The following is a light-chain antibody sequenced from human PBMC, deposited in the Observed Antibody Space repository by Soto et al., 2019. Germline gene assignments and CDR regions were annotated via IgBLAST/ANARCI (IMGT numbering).Light chain of an antibody. V-gene: IGLV4-69*01. CDR1: SGHSSYA. Sequence: QPVLTQSPSASASLGASVKLTCTLNSGHSSYAIAWHQQQPEKGPRYLMKVNSDGSHNKGDGIPDRLSGSSSGAERYLTISGLQSEDEADYYCQTWGTGIVVFGGGTKLTVL. CDR3: QTWGTGIVV. CDR2: VNSDGSH. J-gene: IGLJ2*01.